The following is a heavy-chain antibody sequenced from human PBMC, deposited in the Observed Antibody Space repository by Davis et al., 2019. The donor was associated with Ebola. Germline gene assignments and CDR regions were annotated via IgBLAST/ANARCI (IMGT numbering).Heavy chain of an antibody. CDR1: GYSFASYS. Sequence: ASVKVSCKASGYSFASYSVTWVRRAPGQGLEWIGWISPYNGHTSYAQKFQGRVSMTTDTSTSTAYMELRSLRSDDTAVYYCAKVRVGSGWYFDYWGQRTLVTVSS. CDR2: ISPYNGHT. D-gene: IGHD6-19*01. J-gene: IGHJ4*01. CDR3: AKVRVGSGWYFDY. V-gene: IGHV1-18*01.